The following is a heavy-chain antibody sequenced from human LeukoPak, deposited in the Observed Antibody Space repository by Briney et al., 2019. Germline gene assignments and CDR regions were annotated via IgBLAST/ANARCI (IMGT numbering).Heavy chain of an antibody. J-gene: IGHJ6*03. CDR1: GGTFSSYA. Sequence: GDSVNLTCNVSGGTFSSYAFSWVRQAPAPGLELVGGMITIFSTANYARKFQGRVTITADESTSTAYILLSSLSSEAKADVYGSRGGTVTPPHRYYYYMCVWGKGTTVTVCS. V-gene: IGHV1-69*13. D-gene: IGHD4-11*01. CDR2: MITIFSTA. CDR3: SRGGTVTPPHRYYYYMCV.